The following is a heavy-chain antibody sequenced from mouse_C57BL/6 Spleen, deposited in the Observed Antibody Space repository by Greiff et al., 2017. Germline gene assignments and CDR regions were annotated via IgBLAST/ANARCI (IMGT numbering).Heavy chain of an antibody. J-gene: IGHJ2*01. Sequence: QVQLQQSGPGLVAPSQSLSITCTVSGFSLTSYGVSWVRQPPGKGLEWLGVIWGDGSTNYHSALISRLSISKDNSKSQVLLRLNSLQTDDTATYYCAKQSWVYYFDYWGQGTTLTVSS. CDR1: GFSLTSYG. CDR2: IWGDGST. D-gene: IGHD4-1*01. CDR3: AKQSWVYYFDY. V-gene: IGHV2-3*01.